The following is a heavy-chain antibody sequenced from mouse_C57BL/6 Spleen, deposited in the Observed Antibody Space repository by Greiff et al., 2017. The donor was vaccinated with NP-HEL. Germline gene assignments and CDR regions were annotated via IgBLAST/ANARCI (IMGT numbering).Heavy chain of an antibody. V-gene: IGHV5-6*01. CDR1: GFTFSSYG. CDR3: ARPYSNWYFDV. J-gene: IGHJ1*03. D-gene: IGHD2-5*01. CDR2: ISSGGSYT. Sequence: VQLQQSGGDLVKPGGSLKLSCAASGFTFSSYGMSWVRQTPDKRLEWVATISSGGSYTYYPDSVKGRFTISRDNAKNTLYLQMSSLKSEDTAMYYCARPYSNWYFDVWGTGTTVTVSS.